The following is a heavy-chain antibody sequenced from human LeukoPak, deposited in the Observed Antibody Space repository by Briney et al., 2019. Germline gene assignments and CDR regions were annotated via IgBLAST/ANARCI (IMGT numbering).Heavy chain of an antibody. CDR3: ARETRLHSGSYSNDAFDI. Sequence: PSETLSLTCTVSGGSISSYYWSWIRQPPGKGLEWTGYISYSGSTDYNPSLKSRVTISLDTSKNQFSLRLSSVTAADTAVYYCARETRLHSGSYSNDAFDIWGQGTMVTVSS. V-gene: IGHV4-59*01. CDR1: GGSISSYY. D-gene: IGHD1-26*01. J-gene: IGHJ3*02. CDR2: ISYSGST.